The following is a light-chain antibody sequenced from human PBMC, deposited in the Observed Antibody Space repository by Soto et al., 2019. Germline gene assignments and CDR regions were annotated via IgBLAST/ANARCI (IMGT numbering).Light chain of an antibody. CDR3: QQYCSTPLT. CDR2: WAS. Sequence: DIVMTQSPNSLAVSLGERATLNCKSSQRVLYTSNNKNYLSWYQQKPRQPPKLLIYWASTRESGVPDRFSGSGSGTEFTLTISSLQAEDVAVYYWQQYCSTPLTFGGGTKVEIK. CDR1: QRVLYTSNNKNY. J-gene: IGKJ4*01. V-gene: IGKV4-1*01.